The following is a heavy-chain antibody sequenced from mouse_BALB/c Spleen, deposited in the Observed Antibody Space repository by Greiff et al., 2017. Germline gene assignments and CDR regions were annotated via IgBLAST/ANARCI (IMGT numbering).Heavy chain of an antibody. CDR2: IDTSDSYT. D-gene: IGHD2-4*01. J-gene: IGHJ4*01. Sequence: VQLQQPGAELVMPGASVKMSCKASGYTFTDYWMHWVKQRPGQGLEWIGAIDTSDSYTSYNQKFKGKATLTVDESSSTAYMQLSSLTSEDSAVYYCARGDYGVLYAMDYWGQGTSVTVSS. V-gene: IGHV1-69*01. CDR3: ARGDYGVLYAMDY. CDR1: GYTFTDYW.